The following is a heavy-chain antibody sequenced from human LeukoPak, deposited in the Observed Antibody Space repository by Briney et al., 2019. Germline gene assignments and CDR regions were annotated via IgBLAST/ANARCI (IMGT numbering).Heavy chain of an antibody. V-gene: IGHV3-20*04. Sequence: PGGSLRLSCAASGFTFYDYGMIWVRQAPGKGLECVSGINWNGGSTVYADSVKGRFTISRDNAKDSMYLQMNRLRAEDQALYYCARERPPPRYYYDSRGLDYWGQGTLVTVSS. CDR2: INWNGGST. CDR1: GFTFYDYG. CDR3: ARERPPPRYYYDSRGLDY. D-gene: IGHD3-22*01. J-gene: IGHJ4*02.